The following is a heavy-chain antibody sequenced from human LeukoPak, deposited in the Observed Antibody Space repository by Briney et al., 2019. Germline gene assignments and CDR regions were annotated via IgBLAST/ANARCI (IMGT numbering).Heavy chain of an antibody. CDR3: ARTGYSSSWYPA. J-gene: IGHJ4*02. CDR1: GGSISSYY. V-gene: IGHV4-59*01. CDR2: IYYSGST. D-gene: IGHD6-13*01. Sequence: SQTLSLTCTASGGSISSYYWSWIRQPPGKGLEWIGYIYYSGSTNYNPSLKSRVTISVDTSKNQFSLKLSSVTAADTAVYYCARTGYSSSWYPAWGQGTLVTVSS.